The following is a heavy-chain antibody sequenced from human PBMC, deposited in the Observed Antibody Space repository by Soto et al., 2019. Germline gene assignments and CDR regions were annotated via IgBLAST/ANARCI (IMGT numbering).Heavy chain of an antibody. Sequence: QVQLVQSGAEVKKPGASVKVSCKAYDYTFTSYGISWVRQAPGQGLEWMGWISSYNGNTKYIQKFQGRVTMTTDTSTSTAYMELRSLTSDDTAVYYCARDFYGDSGHFDYWGQGTLVTVSS. D-gene: IGHD4-17*01. CDR3: ARDFYGDSGHFDY. V-gene: IGHV1-18*01. CDR1: DYTFTSYG. CDR2: ISSYNGNT. J-gene: IGHJ4*02.